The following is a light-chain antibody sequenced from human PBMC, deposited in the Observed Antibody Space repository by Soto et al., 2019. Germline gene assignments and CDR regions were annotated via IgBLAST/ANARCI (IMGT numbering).Light chain of an antibody. J-gene: IGKJ2*01. CDR2: GAA. V-gene: IGKV3-20*01. Sequence: EIVLTQSPDTLSLSPGERATLSCRASQSVSKNLLAWYQQKPGQAPRLLIYGAASRPGGIPDKFSGSGSGTDFTLTINRLEPEDFAVYYCQQYGRSPYTFAQGTKPEI. CDR3: QQYGRSPYT. CDR1: QSVSKNL.